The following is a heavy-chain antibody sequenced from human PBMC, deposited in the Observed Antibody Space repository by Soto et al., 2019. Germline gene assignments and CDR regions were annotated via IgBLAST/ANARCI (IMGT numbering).Heavy chain of an antibody. CDR3: ATVRYYGSGSGYGMDV. V-gene: IGHV1-24*01. J-gene: IGHJ6*02. CDR2: FDPEDGET. Sequence: ASVKVSCKVSGYTLTELSMHWVRQAPGKGLEGMGGFDPEDGETIYAQKFQGRVTMTEDTSTDTAYMELSSLRSEDTAVYYCATVRYYGSGSGYGMDVWGQGTTVTVSS. D-gene: IGHD3-10*01. CDR1: GYTLTELS.